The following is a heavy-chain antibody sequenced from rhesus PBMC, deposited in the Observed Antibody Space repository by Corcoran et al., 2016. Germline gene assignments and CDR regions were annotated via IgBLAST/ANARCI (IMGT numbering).Heavy chain of an antibody. V-gene: IGHV3-136*01. Sequence: EVQLVESGGGLVQPGGSLRLSCAASGFTFSSYDLSWVRPAPGKGLERVSDISYSGKSIKYADSEKGRFTSYRDKANNSLSLQMSSLRAEDTAVYYCTRARIAAAGTCDYWGQGVLVTVSS. CDR1: GFTFSSYD. CDR2: ISYSGKSI. J-gene: IGHJ4*01. D-gene: IGHD6-31*01. CDR3: TRARIAAAGTCDY.